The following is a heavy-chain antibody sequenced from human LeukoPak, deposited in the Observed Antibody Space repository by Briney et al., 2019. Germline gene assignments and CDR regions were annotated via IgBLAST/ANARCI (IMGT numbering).Heavy chain of an antibody. CDR2: ICGRGITT. D-gene: IGHD2-2*01. J-gene: IGHJ4*02. CDR1: GFTFSGYE. V-gene: IGHV3-48*03. CDR3: ARDQRYCSSSSCPWEPFDY. Sequence: GGSLRLSCEASGFTFSGYEMNWVRQAPGKGLEWISYICGRGITTYYADSVKGRFTISRDDAKKLLYLEMNSLRAEDTAVYYCARDQRYCSSSSCPWEPFDYWGQGTLVTVSS.